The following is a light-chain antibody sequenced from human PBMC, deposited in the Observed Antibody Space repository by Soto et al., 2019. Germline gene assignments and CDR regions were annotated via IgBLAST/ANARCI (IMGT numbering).Light chain of an antibody. Sequence: DIQMTQSSSTLSASVGDRVTITCRASQSISSWLAWYQQKPGKAPKLLIYDASSLESRVPSRFSGSGSGTEFTLTISGLRPVDFATYYCQQYNTYTYTFGQGTKLEIK. V-gene: IGKV1-5*01. CDR1: QSISSW. CDR2: DAS. J-gene: IGKJ2*01. CDR3: QQYNTYTYT.